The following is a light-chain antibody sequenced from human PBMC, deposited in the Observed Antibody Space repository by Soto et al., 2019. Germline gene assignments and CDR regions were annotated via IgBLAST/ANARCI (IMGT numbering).Light chain of an antibody. Sequence: DIQLTQSPSFLSASVGYRVTITCRASQGISSFLAWYQQKPGGTPKLLIYAASTLQSGVPSMFSGSGSGTDFTLTSTSLQPEDFATYYCQQLHTYPYTFGQGTKLEIK. J-gene: IGKJ2*01. CDR1: QGISSF. V-gene: IGKV1-9*01. CDR3: QQLHTYPYT. CDR2: AAS.